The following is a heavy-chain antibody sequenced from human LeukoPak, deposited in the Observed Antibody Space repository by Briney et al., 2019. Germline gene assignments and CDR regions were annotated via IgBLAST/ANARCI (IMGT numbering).Heavy chain of an antibody. CDR1: GFTFSSYA. J-gene: IGHJ4*02. Sequence: GGSLRLSCAASGFTFSSYAMSWVRQAPGKGLEWVSAISGSGGSNYYADTVKGRFTISRDNSKNTLYLQMNSLRAEDTAVYYCANTIVVVPAANLSWGQGTLVTVSS. V-gene: IGHV3-23*01. CDR3: ANTIVVVPAANLS. CDR2: ISGSGGSN. D-gene: IGHD2-2*01.